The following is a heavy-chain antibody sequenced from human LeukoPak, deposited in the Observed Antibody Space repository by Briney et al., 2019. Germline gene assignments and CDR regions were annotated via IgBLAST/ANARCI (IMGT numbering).Heavy chain of an antibody. CDR1: GGTFSSYA. CDR3: ARPAEVINGDYDAFDI. CDR2: IIPIFGTA. D-gene: IGHD4-17*01. Sequence: SVKVSCKASGGTFSSYAISWVRQVPGQGLEWMGRIIPIFGTANYAQKFQGRVTITTDESTSTAYMELSSLRSEDTAVYYCARPAEVINGDYDAFDIWGQGTMVTVSS. J-gene: IGHJ3*02. V-gene: IGHV1-69*05.